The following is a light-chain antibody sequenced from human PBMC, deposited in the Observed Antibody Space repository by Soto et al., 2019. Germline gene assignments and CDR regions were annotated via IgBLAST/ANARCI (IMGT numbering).Light chain of an antibody. CDR1: QGVTSW. Sequence: DIQMTQSPSPLSASVGDRVTITCRASQGVTSWLAWYQQKPGKASKLLIFQASSLESGVPSRFSGSGSRTKFTLTLSGLPPDYFATYYCQQYHSSPWTCGQAT. CDR3: QQYHSSPWT. CDR2: QAS. V-gene: IGKV1-5*01. J-gene: IGKJ1*01.